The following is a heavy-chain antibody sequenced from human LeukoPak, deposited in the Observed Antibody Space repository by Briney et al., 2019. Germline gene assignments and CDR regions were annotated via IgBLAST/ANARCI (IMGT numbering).Heavy chain of an antibody. V-gene: IGHV3-7*01. CDR2: IKQDGSVK. CDR1: GFTFSGYW. J-gene: IGHJ4*02. Sequence: GGSLRLSCAASGFTFSGYWMSWVRQTPGKGLEFVGNIKQDGSVKNYMYSLKGRSPISSDNARKSLYLEINSLRADDTAVYYFSRDPHSSAFDLWGQGALVTVSS. CDR3: SRDPHSSAFDL.